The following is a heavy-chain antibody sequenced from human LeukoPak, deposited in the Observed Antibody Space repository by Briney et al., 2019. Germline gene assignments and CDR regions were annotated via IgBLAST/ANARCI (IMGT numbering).Heavy chain of an antibody. D-gene: IGHD6-25*01. J-gene: IGHJ4*02. V-gene: IGHV1-2*02. Sequence: ASVKVPCKASGYTFTGYYMHWVRQAPGQGLEGRGWINPNSGGTNYAQKFQGRVTMTRDTSISTAYMELSRLRSDDTAVYYCARYFRGRLKSYYFDYWGQGALVTVSS. CDR1: GYTFTGYY. CDR2: INPNSGGT. CDR3: ARYFRGRLKSYYFDY.